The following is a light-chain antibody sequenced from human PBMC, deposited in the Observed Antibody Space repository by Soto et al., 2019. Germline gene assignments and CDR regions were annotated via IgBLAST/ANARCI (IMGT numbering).Light chain of an antibody. J-gene: IGKJ4*01. V-gene: IGKV3D-20*02. CDR2: DSS. CDR1: QSVSSSY. CDR3: QQRSNWPLT. Sequence: EIVLTQSPGTLSLSPGERATLSCRASQSVSSSYLAWYQQKPGQTPRLLIYDSSNRATGIPARFSGSGSGTDFSLIISSLEPEDFAVYYCQQRSNWPLTVGGGTKVDIK.